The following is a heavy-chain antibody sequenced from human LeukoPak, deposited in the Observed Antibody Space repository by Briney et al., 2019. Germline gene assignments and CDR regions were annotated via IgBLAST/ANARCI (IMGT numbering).Heavy chain of an antibody. V-gene: IGHV4-34*01. CDR1: GGSSSGYY. CDR3: ARGRIVATHFDY. Sequence: SETLSLTCAVYGGSSSGYYWSWIRQPPGKRLEWIGEINHSGSTNYNPSLKSRVTISVDTSKNQFSLKLSSVTAADTAVYYCARGRIVATHFDYWGQGTLVTVSS. D-gene: IGHD5-12*01. CDR2: INHSGST. J-gene: IGHJ4*02.